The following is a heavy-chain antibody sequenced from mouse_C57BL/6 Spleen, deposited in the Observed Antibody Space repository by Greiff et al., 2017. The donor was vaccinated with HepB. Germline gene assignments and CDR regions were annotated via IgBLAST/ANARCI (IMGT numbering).Heavy chain of an antibody. V-gene: IGHV1-12*01. J-gene: IGHJ3*01. D-gene: IGHD2-4*01. CDR1: GYTFTSYN. CDR3: ASPGGNYDYDGGFAY. CDR2: IYPGNGDT. Sequence: LQQSGAELVRPGASVKMSCKASGYTFTSYNMHWVKQTPRQGLEWIGAIYPGNGDTSYNQKFKGKATLTVDKSSSTAYMQLSSLTSEDSAVYFCASPGGNYDYDGGFAYWGQGTLVTVSA.